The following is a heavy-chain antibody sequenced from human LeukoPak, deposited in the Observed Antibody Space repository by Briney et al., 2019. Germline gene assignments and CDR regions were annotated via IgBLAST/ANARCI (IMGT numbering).Heavy chain of an antibody. CDR3: AKAPYDNYYYYMGV. Sequence: GGSLRLSCAASGFTFSSLAMNWVRQAPGKGLEWVSTISGSGDTTSYADSVKGRFTISRDNSKNTLYLHMNSLRAEDTAVYYCAKAPYDNYYYYMGVWGKGTTVTVSS. D-gene: IGHD5-12*01. J-gene: IGHJ6*03. CDR1: GFTFSSLA. CDR2: ISGSGDTT. V-gene: IGHV3-23*01.